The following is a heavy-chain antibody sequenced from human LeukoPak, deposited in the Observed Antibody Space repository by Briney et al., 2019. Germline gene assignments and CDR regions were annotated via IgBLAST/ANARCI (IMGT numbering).Heavy chain of an antibody. J-gene: IGHJ4*02. D-gene: IGHD3-16*01. V-gene: IGHV3-74*01. Sequence: PGGSLRLSCAASGFTFSNYWMHWVRQAPGKGLEWVSFIYTDGRSTYYADSVKGRSTISRDNTKNTLYLLMNGLRADDTAVYYCARAGAYDFGNWGQGTLVTVSS. CDR2: IYTDGRST. CDR1: GFTFSNYW. CDR3: ARAGAYDFGN.